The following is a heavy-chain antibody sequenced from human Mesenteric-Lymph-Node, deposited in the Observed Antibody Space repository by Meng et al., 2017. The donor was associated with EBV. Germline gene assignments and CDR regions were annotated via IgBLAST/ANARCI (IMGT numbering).Heavy chain of an antibody. V-gene: IGHV3-20*04. D-gene: IGHD4-11*01. J-gene: IGHJ5*02. Sequence: GQLMECGGGGVRPGGSLRLSCVASGFRIDEYGMSWVRQAPGKGLEWVSGINRNGDRTGYGDSVKGRFTISRDSAKNSLYLQMNTLRVEDTAFYYCARDLSHDYSDLVAWGQGTLVTVSS. CDR1: GFRIDEYG. CDR2: INRNGDRT. CDR3: ARDLSHDYSDLVA.